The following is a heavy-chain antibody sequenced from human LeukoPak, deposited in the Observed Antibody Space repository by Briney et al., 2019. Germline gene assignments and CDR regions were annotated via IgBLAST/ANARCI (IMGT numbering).Heavy chain of an antibody. D-gene: IGHD5-18*01. Sequence: GGSLRLSCAASGFTFSNAWMSWVRQAPGKGLEWVSVIYSGGSTYYADSVKGRFTISRDNSKNTLYLQMNSLRAEDTAVYYCATMDTANEGYFDYWGQGTLVTVSS. V-gene: IGHV3-66*01. CDR3: ATMDTANEGYFDY. J-gene: IGHJ4*02. CDR1: GFTFSNAW. CDR2: IYSGGST.